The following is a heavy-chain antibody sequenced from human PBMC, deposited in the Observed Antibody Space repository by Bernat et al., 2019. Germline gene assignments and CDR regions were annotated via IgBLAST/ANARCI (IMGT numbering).Heavy chain of an antibody. V-gene: IGHV3-30*18. CDR2: ISYDGSNK. J-gene: IGHJ4*02. CDR3: AKPTYCYDSSGYYDPLYFDY. D-gene: IGHD3-22*01. CDR1: GFTFSSYG. Sequence: QVQLVESGGGVVQPGRSLRLSCAASGFTFSSYGMHWVRQAPGKGLEWVAVISYDGSNKYYADSVKGRFTISRDNSKNTLYLQMNSLRAEDTAVYYCAKPTYCYDSSGYYDPLYFDYWGQGTLVTVSS.